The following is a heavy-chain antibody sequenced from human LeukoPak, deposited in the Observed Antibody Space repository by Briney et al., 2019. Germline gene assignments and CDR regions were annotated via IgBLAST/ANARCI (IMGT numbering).Heavy chain of an antibody. J-gene: IGHJ4*02. Sequence: GGSLRLSCAASGFTFSSYWMSWVRQAPGKGLEWVSAISGSGGSTYYADSVKGRFTISRDNSKNTLYLQMNSLRAEDTAVYYSAKAEYYYDSSGFYWGQGTLVTVSS. CDR3: AKAEYYYDSSGFY. D-gene: IGHD3-22*01. V-gene: IGHV3-23*01. CDR2: ISGSGGST. CDR1: GFTFSSYW.